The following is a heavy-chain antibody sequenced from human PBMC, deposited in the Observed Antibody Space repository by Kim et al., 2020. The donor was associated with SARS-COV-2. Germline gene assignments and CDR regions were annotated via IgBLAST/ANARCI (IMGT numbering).Heavy chain of an antibody. CDR1: GFTFSSYA. CDR3: AKAEQWLVSWANDAFDI. Sequence: GGSLRLSCAASGFTFSSYAMSWVRQAPGKGLEWVSAISGSGGSTYYADSVKGRFTISRDNSKNTLYLQMNSLRAEDTAVYYCAKAEQWLVSWANDAFDIWGQGTMVTVSS. D-gene: IGHD6-19*01. J-gene: IGHJ3*02. V-gene: IGHV3-23*01. CDR2: ISGSGGST.